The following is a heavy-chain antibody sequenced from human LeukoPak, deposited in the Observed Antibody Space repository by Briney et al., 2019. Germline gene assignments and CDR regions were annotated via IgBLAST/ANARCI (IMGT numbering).Heavy chain of an antibody. Sequence: GGSLRLSCAASGFSFNNYGMHWVRQAPGKGLEWVAFIRYDGSKKDYVDSVKGRFTISRDNSKNTLFLQMNSLRAEDTAAYYCAKGGYKYDSSGHNYFDYWGQGTLVTVSS. CDR2: IRYDGSKK. D-gene: IGHD3-22*01. CDR1: GFSFNNYG. V-gene: IGHV3-30*02. J-gene: IGHJ4*02. CDR3: AKGGYKYDSSGHNYFDY.